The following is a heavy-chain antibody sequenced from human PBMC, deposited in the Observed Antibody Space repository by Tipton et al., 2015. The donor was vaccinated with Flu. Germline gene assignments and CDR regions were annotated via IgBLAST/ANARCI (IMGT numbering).Heavy chain of an antibody. Sequence: GSLRLSCAAPGFTLSSYWMSWVRQAPGKGLEWVANIKQDGSEKYYVDSVKGRFTISRGNAKNSLYLQMNSLRVEDTAVYYCVRAIAAAGSRWGQGTLVTVSS. J-gene: IGHJ4*02. V-gene: IGHV3-7*01. CDR3: VRAIAAAGSR. CDR2: IKQDGSEK. CDR1: GFTLSSYW. D-gene: IGHD6-13*01.